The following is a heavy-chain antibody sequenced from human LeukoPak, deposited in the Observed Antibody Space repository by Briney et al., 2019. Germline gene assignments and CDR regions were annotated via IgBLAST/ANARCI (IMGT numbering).Heavy chain of an antibody. V-gene: IGHV1-18*01. J-gene: IGHJ4*02. D-gene: IGHD3-3*01. Sequence: GASVKVSCKASGYTFTSYGISWVRQAPGQGLEWMGWISAYNGNINYAQKLQGRVTMTTDTSTSTAYMELRSLRSDDTAVYYCARGAVDDFWSGYFVYWGQGTLVTVSS. CDR3: ARGAVDDFWSGYFVY. CDR2: ISAYNGNI. CDR1: GYTFTSYG.